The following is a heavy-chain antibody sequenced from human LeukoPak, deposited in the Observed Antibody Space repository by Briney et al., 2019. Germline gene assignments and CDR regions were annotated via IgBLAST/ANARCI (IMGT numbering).Heavy chain of an antibody. J-gene: IGHJ6*02. Sequence: SETLSLTCTVSGGSISSYYWSWLRQPPGKGLEWIGYIYYSGSANYNPSLKSRVTVSVDTSKNEFSLKLRSVTAADTAVYFCARSYCSSTSCSYYYGMDVWGQGTTVTVSS. CDR1: GGSISSYY. CDR3: ARSYCSSTSCSYYYGMDV. D-gene: IGHD2-2*01. V-gene: IGHV4-59*01. CDR2: IYYSGSA.